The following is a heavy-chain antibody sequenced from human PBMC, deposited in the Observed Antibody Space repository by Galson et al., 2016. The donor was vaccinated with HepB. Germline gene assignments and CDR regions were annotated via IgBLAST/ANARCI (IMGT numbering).Heavy chain of an antibody. J-gene: IGHJ4*02. D-gene: IGHD3-9*01. Sequence: PALVKPTQTLTLTCTVSGFSLSITGVGVGWIRQPPGKALEWLALIYWDDDKRYSPSLKNRLTITKDTSKNQVVLTMTNMDPVDTATYYCAHILTGYALDYWGQGTLVTVAS. CDR1: GFSLSITGVG. CDR3: AHILTGYALDY. V-gene: IGHV2-5*02. CDR2: IYWDDDK.